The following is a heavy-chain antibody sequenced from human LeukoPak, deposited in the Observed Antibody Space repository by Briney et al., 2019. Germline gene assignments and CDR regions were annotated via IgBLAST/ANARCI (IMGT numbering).Heavy chain of an antibody. Sequence: GGSLTLTCSGSTFTFSNYRMNWVRQAPGKELEWISYSNTAGRPVSYTVPVQGRFTISTDNTKHSMYLEMNSLNDDDTSVYFCARDRSLAVAGTFDFWGQGSLVTVSS. D-gene: IGHD6-19*01. CDR1: TFTFSNYR. CDR3: ARDRSLAVAGTFDF. V-gene: IGHV3-48*02. J-gene: IGHJ4*02. CDR2: SNTAGRPV.